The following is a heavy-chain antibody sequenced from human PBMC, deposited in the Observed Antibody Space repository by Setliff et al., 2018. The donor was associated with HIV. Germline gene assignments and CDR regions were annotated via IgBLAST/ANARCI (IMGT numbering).Heavy chain of an antibody. CDR3: ARVSRVHPFDP. CDR1: GGSMNSHY. CDR2: IYYTGIP. Sequence: PEETLSLPCSVFGGSMNSHYWSCIRQPPGKGLEWIGLIYYTGIPTYNTSLKSRVTMSVDRSKNQFSLRLPSVTAADAAMYYCARVSRVHPFDPWGQGTLVTVSS. V-gene: IGHV4-59*11. J-gene: IGHJ5*02.